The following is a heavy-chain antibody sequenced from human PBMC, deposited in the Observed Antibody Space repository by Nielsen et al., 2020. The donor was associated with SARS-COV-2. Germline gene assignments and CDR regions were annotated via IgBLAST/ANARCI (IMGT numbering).Heavy chain of an antibody. CDR2: IWPGDSDT. CDR3: ARRGTSSNRNFDP. D-gene: IGHD1-14*01. V-gene: IGHV5-51*01. J-gene: IGHJ5*02. Sequence: KVSCKGSGYSFTIYWIGWVRQMPGKGLEWMEIIWPGDSDTKYSPSFQGQVTISADKSTSTAYLQWSSLKASDTAMYYCARRGTSSNRNFDPWGQGTLVTVSS. CDR1: GYSFTIYW.